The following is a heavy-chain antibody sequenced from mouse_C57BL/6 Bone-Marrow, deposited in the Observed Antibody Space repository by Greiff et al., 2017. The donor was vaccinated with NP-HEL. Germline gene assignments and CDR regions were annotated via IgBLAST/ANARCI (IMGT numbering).Heavy chain of an antibody. V-gene: IGHV1-82*01. J-gene: IGHJ3*01. CDR3: ARWPTPAWFAY. CDR1: GYAFSSSW. Sequence: QVQLQQSGPELVKPGASVKISCKASGYAFSSSWMNWVKQRPGKGLEWIGRIYPGDGDTNYNGKFKGKATLTADKSSSTAYMQLSSLTSEDSAVYFCARWPTPAWFAYWGQGTLVTVSA. CDR2: IYPGDGDT. D-gene: IGHD1-1*01.